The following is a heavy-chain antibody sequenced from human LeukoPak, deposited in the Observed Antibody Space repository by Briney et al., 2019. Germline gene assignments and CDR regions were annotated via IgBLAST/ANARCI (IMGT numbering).Heavy chain of an antibody. J-gene: IGHJ4*02. CDR1: GFTFSSYW. D-gene: IGHD2/OR15-2a*01. V-gene: IGHV3-74*01. CDR3: AKERSFGTWLGDY. Sequence: PGGSLRLSCAASGFTFSSYWMHWIRQAPGEGLVWVSRIDNDGSSTNYADSVKGRITISRDNSKNTLYLQMNSLRAEDTAVYYCAKERSFGTWLGDYWGQGALVTVSS. CDR2: IDNDGSST.